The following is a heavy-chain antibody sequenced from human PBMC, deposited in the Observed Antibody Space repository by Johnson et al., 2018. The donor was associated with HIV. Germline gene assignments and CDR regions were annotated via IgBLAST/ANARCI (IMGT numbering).Heavy chain of an antibody. D-gene: IGHD6-13*01. J-gene: IGHJ3*02. CDR2: IWFDGNNK. CDR3: AKVAVATAAGGVALDI. CDR1: GFTFSNYG. Sequence: QVQLVESGGGVVQPGRSLRLSCAASGFTFSNYGMHWVRQAPGKGLEGVAVIWFDGNNKHYSDSWKGRFTISRDNSNNILYLQMNSLRVEDTAVYYCAKVAVATAAGGVALDIWGPGTMVTVS. V-gene: IGHV3-33*06.